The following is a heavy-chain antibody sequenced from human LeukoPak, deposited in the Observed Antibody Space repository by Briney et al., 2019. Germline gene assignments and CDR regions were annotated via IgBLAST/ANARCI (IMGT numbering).Heavy chain of an antibody. CDR2: IYYSGST. V-gene: IGHV4-59*01. CDR3: ARTDYDFWSGSVSYYFDY. J-gene: IGHJ4*02. D-gene: IGHD3-3*01. Sequence: SETLSLTCTVSSGSISSYYWSWIRQPPGKGLEWIGYIYYSGSTNYNPSLKSRVTISVDTSKNQFSLKLSSVTAADTAVYYCARTDYDFWSGSVSYYFDYWGQGTLVTVSS. CDR1: SGSISSYY.